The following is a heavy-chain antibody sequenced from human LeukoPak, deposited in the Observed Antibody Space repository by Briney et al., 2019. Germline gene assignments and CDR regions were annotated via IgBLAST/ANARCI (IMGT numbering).Heavy chain of an antibody. CDR2: ISGSGGST. CDR1: GFTLSSYA. D-gene: IGHD3-10*01. Sequence: PGGSLRLSFAASGFTLSSYAMSWVRQAPGKGLEWVSAISGSGGSTYYADSVKGRFTISRDNSENTLYLQMNSLRAEDMAVYYCAKDHGSGSYIRYWYFDFWGRGTLVTVSS. J-gene: IGHJ2*01. CDR3: AKDHGSGSYIRYWYFDF. V-gene: IGHV3-23*01.